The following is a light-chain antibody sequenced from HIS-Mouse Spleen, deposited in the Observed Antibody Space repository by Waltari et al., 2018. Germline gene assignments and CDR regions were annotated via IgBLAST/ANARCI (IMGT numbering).Light chain of an antibody. CDR2: GAS. CDR3: QQYNNWPPIFT. Sequence: IVRTQSPATLSVSPGERATLSCRASQSVSSNLAWSHQKPGQAPRLLIYGASTRATGIPARFSGSGSGTEFTLTISSLQSEDFAVYYCQQYNNWPPIFTFGPGTKVDIK. CDR1: QSVSSN. V-gene: IGKV3-15*01. J-gene: IGKJ3*01.